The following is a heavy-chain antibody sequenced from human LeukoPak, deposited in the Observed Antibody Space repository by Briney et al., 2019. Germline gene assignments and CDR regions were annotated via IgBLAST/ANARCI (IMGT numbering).Heavy chain of an antibody. CDR3: AKDFLSWFGELPGVDY. J-gene: IGHJ4*02. V-gene: IGHV3-23*01. Sequence: GGSLRLSCAASEFTFSSYAMSWVRQAPGKGLEWVSAISGSGGSTYYADSVKGRFTISRDNSKNTLYLQMNSLRAEDTAVYYCAKDFLSWFGELPGVDYWGQGTLDTVSS. CDR1: EFTFSSYA. D-gene: IGHD3-10*01. CDR2: ISGSGGST.